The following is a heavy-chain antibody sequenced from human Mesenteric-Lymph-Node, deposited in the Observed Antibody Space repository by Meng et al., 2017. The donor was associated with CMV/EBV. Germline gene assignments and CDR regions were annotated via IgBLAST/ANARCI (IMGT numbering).Heavy chain of an antibody. CDR1: GRSFSGYY. CDR2: INHSGST. J-gene: IGHJ4*02. V-gene: IGHV4-34*01. Sequence: QVQLQQWGAGLFKPSETLSLTCAVYGRSFSGYYWSWIRQPAGKGLEWIGEINHSGSTNYNPSLKSRVTISVDTSKNQFSLKLSSVTAADTAVYYCARSSWYGLDYWGQGTLVTVSS. CDR3: ARSSWYGLDY. D-gene: IGHD6-13*01.